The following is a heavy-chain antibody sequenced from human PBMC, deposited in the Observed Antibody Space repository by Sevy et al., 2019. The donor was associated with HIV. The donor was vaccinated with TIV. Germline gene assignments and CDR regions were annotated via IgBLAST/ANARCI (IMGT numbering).Heavy chain of an antibody. CDR2: IIPIFGTA. CDR3: ARDFQGYDYQHGDAFDI. CDR1: GGTFSSYA. V-gene: IGHV1-69*06. D-gene: IGHD5-12*01. Sequence: ASVKVSCKASGGTFSSYAISWVRQAPGQGLEWMGGIIPIFGTANYAQKFQGRVTITADKSTSTAYMELSGLRSEDTAVYYCARDFQGYDYQHGDAFDIWGQGTMVTVSS. J-gene: IGHJ3*02.